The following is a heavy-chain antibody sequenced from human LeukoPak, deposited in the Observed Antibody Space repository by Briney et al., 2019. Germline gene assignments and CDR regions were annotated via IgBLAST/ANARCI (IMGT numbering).Heavy chain of an antibody. V-gene: IGHV1-18*01. J-gene: IGHJ4*02. CDR3: ARGSSDFDH. CDR2: ISTYNGDT. Sequence: ASVKVSCKASGYIFTNRDISWVRQAPGQGLEWMGWISTYNGDTKYAEKLQGRVTMTTDISTRTAYMELRSLRSDDTAIYYCARGSSDFDHWGQGTLVTVFS. CDR1: GYIFTNRD. D-gene: IGHD6-13*01.